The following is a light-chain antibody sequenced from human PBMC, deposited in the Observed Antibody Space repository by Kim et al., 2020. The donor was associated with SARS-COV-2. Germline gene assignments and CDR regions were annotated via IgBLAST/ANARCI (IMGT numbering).Light chain of an antibody. J-gene: IGLJ3*02. CDR2: QDS. CDR3: QAWDSSPWV. V-gene: IGLV3-1*01. Sequence: VSPGQTASITCSGDKLGDKYACWYQQKPGQSPVLVIYQDSKRPSGIPERFSGSNSGNTATLTISGTQAMDEADYYCQAWDSSPWVFGGGTQLTVL. CDR1: KLGDKY.